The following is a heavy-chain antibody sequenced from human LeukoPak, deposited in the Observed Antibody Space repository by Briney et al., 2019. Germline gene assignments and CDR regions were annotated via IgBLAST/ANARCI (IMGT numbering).Heavy chain of an antibody. D-gene: IGHD3-10*01. V-gene: IGHV3-74*01. CDR1: GFTFSSYW. J-gene: IGHJ3*02. CDR3: ARGGRYSNDAFDI. CDR2: INSDGSSI. Sequence: GGSLRLSCAASGFTFSSYWMYWVRQVPGKGLVGVSRINSDGSSINSPDAVKGRFTISRDNAKNTLYLQMNSLRAEDTAVYYCARGGRYSNDAFDIWGQGTVVTVSS.